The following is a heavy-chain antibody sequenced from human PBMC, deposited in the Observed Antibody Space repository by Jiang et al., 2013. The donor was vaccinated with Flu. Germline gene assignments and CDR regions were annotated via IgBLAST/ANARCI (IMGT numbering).Heavy chain of an antibody. J-gene: IGHJ3*02. Sequence: LLKPSETLPLACTVSGDSISDYYWSWIRQSPGKGLEWIGYISYSGNINYNPSLKSRVTISVDTSKNQFSLKLKSVTATDTAVYYCARGGVYIYGFPPHTFDMWGQGTMVTVSS. CDR3: ARGGVYIYGFPPHTFDM. CDR1: GDSISDYY. CDR2: ISYSGNI. D-gene: IGHD2-8*01. V-gene: IGHV4-59*01.